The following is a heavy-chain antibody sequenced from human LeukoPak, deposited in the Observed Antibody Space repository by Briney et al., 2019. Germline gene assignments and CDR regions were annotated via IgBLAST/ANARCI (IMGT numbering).Heavy chain of an antibody. CDR1: GYSFTSYW. CDR2: IYPGDSDT. V-gene: IGHV5-51*01. D-gene: IGHD6-19*01. CDR3: ARVGSSGWPNYYYYYMDV. J-gene: IGHJ6*03. Sequence: GEPLKISCKGSGYSFTSYWIGWVRQMPGKGLEWMGIIYPGDSDTRYSPSFQGQVTISADKSISTAYLQWSSLKASDTAMYYCARVGSSGWPNYYYYYMDVWGKGTTVTISS.